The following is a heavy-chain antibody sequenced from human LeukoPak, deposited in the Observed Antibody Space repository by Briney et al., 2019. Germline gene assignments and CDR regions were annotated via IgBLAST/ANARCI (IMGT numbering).Heavy chain of an antibody. D-gene: IGHD6-13*01. V-gene: IGHV3-11*01. CDR1: GFTFSDHY. CDR2: ISSSGSTI. CDR3: ARLGTYSSSWSWSFDI. Sequence: GGSLRLSCAASGFTFSDHYMSWIRQAPGKGLEWVSYISSSGSTIYYADSVKGRFTISRDNAKNSLYLQMNSLRAEDTAVYYCARLGTYSSSWSWSFDIWGQGTMVTVSS. J-gene: IGHJ3*02.